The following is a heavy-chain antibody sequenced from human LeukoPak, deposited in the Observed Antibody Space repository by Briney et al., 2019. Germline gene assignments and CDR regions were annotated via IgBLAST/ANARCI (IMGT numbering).Heavy chain of an antibody. J-gene: IGHJ4*02. CDR2: IKQDGSEK. D-gene: IGHD3-22*01. V-gene: IGHV3-7*01. CDR3: ARDLLVGGSGYQY. Sequence: GGSLRLSCAASGFTFSSYWMSWVRQAPGKGLEWVANIKQDGSEKYYVDSVKGRFTISRDNAKNSLYLQMNSLSAEDTAVYYCARDLLVGGSGYQYWGQGTLVTVSS. CDR1: GFTFSSYW.